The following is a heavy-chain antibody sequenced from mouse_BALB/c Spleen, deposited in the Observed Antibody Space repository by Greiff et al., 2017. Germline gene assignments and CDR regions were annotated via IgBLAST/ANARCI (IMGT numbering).Heavy chain of an antibody. J-gene: IGHJ2*01. CDR2: IYPGNSDT. CDR3: TREGIYGSSYVDY. CDR1: GYTFTSYW. Sequence: EVQLQQSGTVLARPGASVKMSCKASGYTFTSYWMHWVKQRPGQGLEWIGAIYPGNSDTSYNQKFKGKAKLTAVTSTSTAYMELSSLTNEDSAVYYCTREGIYGSSYVDYWGQGTTLTVSS. V-gene: IGHV1-5*01. D-gene: IGHD1-1*01.